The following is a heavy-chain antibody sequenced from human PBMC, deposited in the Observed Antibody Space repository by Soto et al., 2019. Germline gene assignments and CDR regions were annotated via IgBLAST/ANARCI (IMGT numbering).Heavy chain of an antibody. CDR1: GFTLSEYG. V-gene: IGHV3-23*01. J-gene: IGHJ6*03. Sequence: ELQVLESGGGLVQPGGSLRLTCAASGFTLSEYGTSWVRQAPGKGLEWVSFVSGSGDSTYYTDSVKGRFTISRDSSKNTVCLQMNSLRAEDTAVYYCARPISPAIQPNYYYYIDVWGKGTTVTVSS. CDR3: ARPISPAIQPNYYYYIDV. D-gene: IGHD2-2*02. CDR2: VSGSGDST.